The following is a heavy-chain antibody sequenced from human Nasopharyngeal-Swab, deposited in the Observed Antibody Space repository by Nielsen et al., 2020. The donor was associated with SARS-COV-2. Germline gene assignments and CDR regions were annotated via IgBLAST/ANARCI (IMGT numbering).Heavy chain of an antibody. V-gene: IGHV3-73*01. CDR3: TTDFYFDY. J-gene: IGHJ4*02. Sequence: ESLKISWAASGFIFSASSIHWVRQASGKGLDWVGRIGDKDHNYATTYGASVQGRFTISRDDSKNTAFLQMDSLKTEDTALYYCTTDFYFDYWGQGTLVTGSS. CDR2: IGDKDHNYAT. CDR1: GFIFSASS.